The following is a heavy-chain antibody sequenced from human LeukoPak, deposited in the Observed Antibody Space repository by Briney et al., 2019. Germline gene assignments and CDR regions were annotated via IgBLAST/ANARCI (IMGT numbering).Heavy chain of an antibody. J-gene: IGHJ6*02. D-gene: IGHD2-15*01. Sequence: PGGSLRLSCAASGFTFSSYGMHWVRQAPGKGLEWVAVIWYDGSIKYYADSVKGRFTISRDNSKNTLYLQMNSLRAEDTAVYYCARYCSGGRCKFGYYYYGMDVWGQGTTVTVSS. V-gene: IGHV3-33*08. CDR3: ARYCSGGRCKFGYYYYGMDV. CDR2: IWYDGSIK. CDR1: GFTFSSYG.